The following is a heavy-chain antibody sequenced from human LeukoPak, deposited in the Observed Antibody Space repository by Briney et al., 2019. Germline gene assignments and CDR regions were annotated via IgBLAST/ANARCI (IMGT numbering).Heavy chain of an antibody. CDR3: AKDLDIVATITGN. CDR2: VSGSGGST. CDR1: GFTFSSYA. D-gene: IGHD5-12*01. Sequence: GGSLRLSCAASGFTFSSYAMSWVPQAPGKGLEWVSGVSGSGGSTYYADSVKGRFTISRDNSKNTLYLQMNSLRAEDTAVYYCAKDLDIVATITGNWGQGTLVTVSS. J-gene: IGHJ4*02. V-gene: IGHV3-23*01.